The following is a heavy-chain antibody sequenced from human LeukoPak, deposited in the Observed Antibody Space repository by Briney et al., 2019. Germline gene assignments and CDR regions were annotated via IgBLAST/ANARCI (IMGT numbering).Heavy chain of an antibody. Sequence: SETLSLTCTVSGSSISNFYWSWIRQPPGKGLEWIGYIYYSGSTSYNPSLKSRVTISVDTSKNQFSLKLSSVTAADTAVYYCARGRAWEPTTGYYYYGMDVGAQGTRVTVSS. J-gene: IGHJ6*02. V-gene: IGHV4-59*01. CDR1: GSSISNFY. CDR2: IYYSGST. D-gene: IGHD1-26*01. CDR3: ARGRAWEPTTGYYYYGMDV.